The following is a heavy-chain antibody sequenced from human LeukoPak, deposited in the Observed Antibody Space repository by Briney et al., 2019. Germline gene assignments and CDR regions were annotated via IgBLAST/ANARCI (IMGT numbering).Heavy chain of an antibody. J-gene: IGHJ6*02. CDR2: INTSGGSR. Sequence: GASVKVSCKASVYTFTSYYMHWVRQPPGQGLEWMGIINTSGGSRSYAQKFQGRVTMTTEKSMTKVYMDLRRLASEDTAVYYCARDLPPPKSSSPIPGWGMDVWGQGTTVTVSS. D-gene: IGHD6-13*01. V-gene: IGHV1-46*01. CDR1: VYTFTSYY. CDR3: ARDLPPPKSSSPIPGWGMDV.